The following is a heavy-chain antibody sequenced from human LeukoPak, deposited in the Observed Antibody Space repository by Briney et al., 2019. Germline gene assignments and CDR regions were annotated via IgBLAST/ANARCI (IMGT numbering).Heavy chain of an antibody. CDR3: ARDRSSGWIDY. Sequence: PGGSLRLSCAASGFTFSSSWMSWVRQAPGKGLEWVANINQDGSEKNYVDSVKGRFTFSRDNAKNTMYLQLNSLRAEDTAVYYCARDRSSGWIDYWGQGTLVTVSS. CDR1: GFTFSSSW. J-gene: IGHJ4*02. CDR2: INQDGSEK. V-gene: IGHV3-7*01. D-gene: IGHD6-19*01.